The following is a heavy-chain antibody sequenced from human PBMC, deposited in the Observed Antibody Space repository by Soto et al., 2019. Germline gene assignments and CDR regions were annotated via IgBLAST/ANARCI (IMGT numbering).Heavy chain of an antibody. CDR2: IYYAGST. Sequence: SETLSLTCTVSGGSISSISSYWGCIRQPPGKGLEWIVTIYYAGSTFYNPSLKSRVTISVDTSKNQFSLKLSSVTAADAAVYYCARRITGTRSGFDYWGQGALVTVSS. CDR1: GGSISSISSY. D-gene: IGHD1-20*01. V-gene: IGHV4-39*01. CDR3: ARRITGTRSGFDY. J-gene: IGHJ4*02.